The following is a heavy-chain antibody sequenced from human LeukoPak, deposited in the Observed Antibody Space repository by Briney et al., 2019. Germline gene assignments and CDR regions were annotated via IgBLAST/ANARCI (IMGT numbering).Heavy chain of an antibody. D-gene: IGHD5-18*01. CDR3: ATEWIQPGTSPMPDAFDI. J-gene: IGHJ3*02. V-gene: IGHV1-69*05. Sequence: SVKVSCKASGGTFSSYAISWVRQAPGQGLEWMGGIIPIFGTANYAQKFQGRVTITTDESTSTAYMELSSLRSEDTAVYYRATEWIQPGTSPMPDAFDIWGQGTMVTVSS. CDR1: GGTFSSYA. CDR2: IIPIFGTA.